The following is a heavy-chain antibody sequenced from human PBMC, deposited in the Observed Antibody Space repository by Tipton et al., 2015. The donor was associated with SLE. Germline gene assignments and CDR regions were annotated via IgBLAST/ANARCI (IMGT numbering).Heavy chain of an antibody. Sequence: TLSLTCAVYGGSFSAYYWSWIRQPPGKGLEWIGEINHSGSTYYNPSLKSRVTISVDTSKNQFSLKLSSVTAADTAVYYCAREWGITIFGVSLIDPWGQGTLVTVSS. D-gene: IGHD3-3*01. CDR3: AREWGITIFGVSLIDP. CDR2: INHSGST. CDR1: GGSFSAYY. V-gene: IGHV4-34*01. J-gene: IGHJ5*02.